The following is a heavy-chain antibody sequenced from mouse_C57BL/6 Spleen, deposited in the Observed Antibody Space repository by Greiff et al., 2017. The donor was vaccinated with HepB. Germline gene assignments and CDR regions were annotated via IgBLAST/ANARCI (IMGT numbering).Heavy chain of an antibody. V-gene: IGHV5-17*01. CDR3: ARRTVVALDY. D-gene: IGHD1-1*01. CDR2: ISSGSSTI. CDR1: GFTFSDYG. Sequence: EVQGVESGGGLVKPGGSLKLSCAASGFTFSDYGMHWVRQAPEKGLEWVAYISSGSSTIYYADTVQGRFTISRDNAKNTLFLQMTSLRSEDTAMYYCARRTVVALDYWGQGTSVTVSS. J-gene: IGHJ4*01.